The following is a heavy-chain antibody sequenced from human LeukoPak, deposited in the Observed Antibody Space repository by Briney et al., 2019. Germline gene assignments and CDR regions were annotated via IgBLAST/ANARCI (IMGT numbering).Heavy chain of an antibody. CDR3: APDLRGSAWSLDD. CDR1: GFTFSNYA. J-gene: IGHJ4*02. Sequence: GGSLRLSCAASGFTFSNYAMGWVRQAPGKGLEWVSLISGSDGGTYFADSVKGRFTTSRDNSKNTLYLQMDGLRAEDTAIYYCAPDLRGSAWSLDDWGQGTLVTVSS. CDR2: ISGSDGGT. V-gene: IGHV3-23*01. D-gene: IGHD6-13*01.